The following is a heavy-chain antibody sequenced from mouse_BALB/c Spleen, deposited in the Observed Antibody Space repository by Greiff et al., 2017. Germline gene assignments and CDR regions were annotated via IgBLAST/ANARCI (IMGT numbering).Heavy chain of an antibody. CDR3: ARSDYGKDAMDY. D-gene: IGHD2-1*01. CDR1: GFTFSSFG. Sequence: EVQGVESGGGLVQPGGSRKLSCAASGFTFSSFGMHWVRQAPEKGLEWVAYISSGSSTIYYADTVKGRFTISRDNPKNTLFLQMTSLRSEDTAMYYCARSDYGKDAMDYWGQGTSVTVSS. CDR2: ISSGSSTI. J-gene: IGHJ4*01. V-gene: IGHV5-17*02.